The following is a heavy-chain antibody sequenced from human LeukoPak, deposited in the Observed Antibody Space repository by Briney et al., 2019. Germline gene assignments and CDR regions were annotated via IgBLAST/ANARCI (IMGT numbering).Heavy chain of an antibody. CDR3: ARVPRITIFGVVTEGYYFDY. D-gene: IGHD3-3*01. CDR2: IYYSGST. CDR1: GGSISSYY. J-gene: IGHJ4*02. V-gene: IGHV4-59*12. Sequence: SESLSLTCTVSGGSISSYYWSWIRQPPGKGLEWIGYIYYSGSTNYNPSLKSRVTISVDTSKNQFSLKLSSVTAADTAVYYCARVPRITIFGVVTEGYYFDYWGQGTLVTVSS.